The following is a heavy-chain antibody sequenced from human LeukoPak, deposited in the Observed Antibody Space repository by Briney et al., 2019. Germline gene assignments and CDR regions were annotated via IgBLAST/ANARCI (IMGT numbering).Heavy chain of an antibody. D-gene: IGHD3-10*01. CDR2: IYTSGST. CDR1: GGSISSGSYY. CDR3: ARGTGEVRGVHYYYYMDV. V-gene: IGHV4-61*02. Sequence: KPSETLSLTCTVSGGSISSGSYYWSWIRQPAGKGLEWIGRIYTSGSTNYNPSLKSRVTISVDTSKNQFSLKLSSVTAADTAVYYCARGTGEVRGVHYYYYMDVWGKGTTVTVSS. J-gene: IGHJ6*03.